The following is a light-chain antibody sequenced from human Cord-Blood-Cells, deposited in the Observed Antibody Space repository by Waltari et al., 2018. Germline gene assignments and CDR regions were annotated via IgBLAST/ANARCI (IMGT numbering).Light chain of an antibody. Sequence: DIQLTQSPSFLSASVGDRVTITCRASQGISSYLAWYQQKPGKAPKLLIYAASTLQSGVPSRFSGSGSGTEFTLTISSLKPEDFATYYCQQLNSYPQTFGQGTKVEIK. CDR1: QGISSY. CDR2: AAS. J-gene: IGKJ1*01. V-gene: IGKV1-9*01. CDR3: QQLNSYPQT.